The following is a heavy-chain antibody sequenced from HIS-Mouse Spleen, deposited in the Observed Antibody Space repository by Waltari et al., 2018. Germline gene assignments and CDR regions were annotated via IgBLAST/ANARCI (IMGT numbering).Heavy chain of an antibody. D-gene: IGHD6-13*01. CDR1: GGSLRSSSYS. CDR3: AREIPYSSSWYDWYFDL. V-gene: IGHV4-39*07. J-gene: IGHJ2*01. Sequence: QLQLQESGPGLVKPSETLSLTCTVFGGSLRSSSYSRGWIRQPPGKGLEWIGSIYYSGSTYYNPSLKSRVTISVDTSKNQFSLKLSSVTAADTAVYYCAREIPYSSSWYDWYFDLWGRGTLVTVSS. CDR2: IYYSGST.